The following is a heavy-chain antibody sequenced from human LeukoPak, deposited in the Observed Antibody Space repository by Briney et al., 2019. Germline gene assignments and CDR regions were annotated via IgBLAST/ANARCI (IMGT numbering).Heavy chain of an antibody. CDR3: ARDRGVGATTQVDY. V-gene: IGHV3-21*01. Sequence: SGGSLRLSCAASGFTFSSYSMNWVRQAPGKGLEWVSSISSSSSYIYYADSVKGRFTISRDNAKNSLYLQMNSLRAEDTAVYYCARDRGVGATTQVDYWGQGTLVTVSS. J-gene: IGHJ4*02. CDR1: GFTFSSYS. CDR2: ISSSSSYI. D-gene: IGHD1-26*01.